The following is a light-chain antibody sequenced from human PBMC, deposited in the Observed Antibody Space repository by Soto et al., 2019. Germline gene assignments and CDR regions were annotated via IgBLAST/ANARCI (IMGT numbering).Light chain of an antibody. CDR1: QSVSSN. CDR2: GAS. J-gene: IGKJ1*01. Sequence: IVMTQSPSTLSVSLWETASLSCRASQSVSSNLAWYQQKPGQAPRLLIYGASNRATGIPARFSGSGSGTDFTLTISSLQPEDFATYYCQKYNSAPWTFGQGTKVDIK. CDR3: QKYNSAPWT. V-gene: IGKV3D-15*01.